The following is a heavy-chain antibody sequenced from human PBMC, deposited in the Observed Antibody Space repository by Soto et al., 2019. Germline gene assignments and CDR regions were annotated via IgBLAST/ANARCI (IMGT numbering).Heavy chain of an antibody. V-gene: IGHV4-59*01. CDR2: NHRTGST. J-gene: IGHJ5*02. D-gene: IGHD3-10*01. CDR3: ARESAGSGKNNWFDP. CDR1: RGSICSYY. Sequence: PSETLSLTCSVSRGSICSYYWSWVRQPPGKGLEWIGFNHRTGSTKYNPSLESRVTISVDTSQNQLSLRLSSVTAADTAVYYCARESAGSGKNNWFDPWGQGILVTVS.